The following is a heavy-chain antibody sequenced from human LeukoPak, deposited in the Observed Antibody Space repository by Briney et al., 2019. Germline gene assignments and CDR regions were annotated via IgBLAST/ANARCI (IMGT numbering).Heavy chain of an antibody. J-gene: IGHJ4*02. CDR3: VKDYVRFVDY. CDR2: ITAGGDYT. CDR1: GFTFSSYA. V-gene: IGHV3-23*01. Sequence: GGSLRLSCAASGFTFSSYAMTWVRQAPGKGLEWVSTITAGGDYTYYADSVKGRFTISRDNSKNTLYLQMNSLRDEDTAVYYCVKDYVRFVDYWGQGTLVTVSS. D-gene: IGHD3-3*01.